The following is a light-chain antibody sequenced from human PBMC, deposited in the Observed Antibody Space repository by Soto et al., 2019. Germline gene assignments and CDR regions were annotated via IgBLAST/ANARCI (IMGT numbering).Light chain of an antibody. CDR2: GAS. J-gene: IGKJ1*01. Sequence: EIVLTQSPATLSVSPGERVILSCRASQSVDISLAWYQQKPGQAHRLLIYGASTRATDMPGTFSGRGSGTEFTLTITSLRPEDFGVYYCQQYRYWPRTFGQGTKVDIX. CDR1: QSVDIS. CDR3: QQYRYWPRT. V-gene: IGKV3-15*01.